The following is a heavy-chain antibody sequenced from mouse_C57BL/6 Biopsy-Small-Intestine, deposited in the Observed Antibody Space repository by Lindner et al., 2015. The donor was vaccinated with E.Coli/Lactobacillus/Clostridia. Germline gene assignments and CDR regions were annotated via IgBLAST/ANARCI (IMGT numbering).Heavy chain of an antibody. Sequence: SVKVSCKASGYAFSKYGITWVRQAPGQGLEWVGWVSAHNGDTEYAQSVQDRVTMTTDTSTSTAYMELRSLRSDDTAVYYCTGERYDFWTHWGQGTLVTVSS. J-gene: IGHJ4*01. D-gene: IGHD2-14*01. V-gene: IGHV14-4*02. CDR1: GYAFSKYG. CDR3: TGERYDFWTH. CDR2: VSAHNGDT.